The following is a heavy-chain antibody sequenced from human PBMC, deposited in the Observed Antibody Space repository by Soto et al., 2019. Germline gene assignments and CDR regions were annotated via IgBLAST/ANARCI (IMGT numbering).Heavy chain of an antibody. CDR2: IYYSGST. J-gene: IGHJ5*02. CDR3: ARFDNWNLRWFDP. V-gene: IGHV4-31*03. CDR1: GGSISSGGYY. D-gene: IGHD1-7*01. Sequence: SETLSLTCTVSGGSISSGGYYWSWIRQHPGKGLEWIGYIYYSGSTYYNPSLKSRVTISVDTSKNQFSLKLSSVTAADTAVCYCARFDNWNLRWFDPWGQGTLVTVSS.